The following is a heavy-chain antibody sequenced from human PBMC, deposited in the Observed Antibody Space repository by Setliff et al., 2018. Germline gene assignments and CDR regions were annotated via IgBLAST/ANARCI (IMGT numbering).Heavy chain of an antibody. Sequence: LSLTCTVSGGSISSSSYYWGWIRQPPGKGLEWIGSIYHSGSTYYNPSLKSRVTISVDTSKNQFSLKLSSVTAADTAVYYCARDPLTTNRRRAFDIWGQGTMVTVSS. D-gene: IGHD4-17*01. CDR2: IYHSGST. J-gene: IGHJ3*02. CDR3: ARDPLTTNRRRAFDI. CDR1: GGSISSSSYY. V-gene: IGHV4-39*07.